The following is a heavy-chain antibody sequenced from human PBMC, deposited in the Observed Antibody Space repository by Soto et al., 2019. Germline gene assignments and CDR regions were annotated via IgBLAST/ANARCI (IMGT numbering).Heavy chain of an antibody. Sequence: GASVKVSCKASGYTFTSYGISWVRQAPGQGLEWMGWISAYNGNTNYAQKLQGRVTMTTDTSTSTAYMELRSLRSDDTAVYYCARDVLEYYDFWSGYPTYFDYWGQGTLVTVSS. D-gene: IGHD3-3*01. J-gene: IGHJ4*02. CDR3: ARDVLEYYDFWSGYPTYFDY. CDR1: GYTFTSYG. V-gene: IGHV1-18*01. CDR2: ISAYNGNT.